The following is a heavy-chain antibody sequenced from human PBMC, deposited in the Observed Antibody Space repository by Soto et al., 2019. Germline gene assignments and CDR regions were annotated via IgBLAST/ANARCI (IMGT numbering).Heavy chain of an antibody. CDR3: ARSRPMASFVY. CDR2: IYYSGST. CDR1: GFSINSYY. J-gene: IGHJ4*02. D-gene: IGHD2-8*01. Sequence: SETLSLTCSVSGFSINSYYWSWIRQPPGKGLEWIGYIYYSGSTNYNPSLKSRVTISVDTSKNQFSLKLSSVTAADTAVYYCARSRPMASFVYWGQGALVTVSS. V-gene: IGHV4-59*01.